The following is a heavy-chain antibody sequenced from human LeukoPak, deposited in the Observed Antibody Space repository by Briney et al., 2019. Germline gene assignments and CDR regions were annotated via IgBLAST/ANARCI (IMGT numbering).Heavy chain of an antibody. V-gene: IGHV4-39*01. J-gene: IGHJ4*02. Sequence: SETLSLTCTVSLGSISSSSYYWGWIRQPPRKGLEWIGSIYYTGSSYYNPSLKSRVSISVDTSKNQFSLMLSSVTAADTAVYFCASYNYYGYYFDYWGQGTLVTVSS. CDR3: ASYNYYGYYFDY. D-gene: IGHD3-10*01. CDR2: IYYTGSS. CDR1: LGSISSSSYY.